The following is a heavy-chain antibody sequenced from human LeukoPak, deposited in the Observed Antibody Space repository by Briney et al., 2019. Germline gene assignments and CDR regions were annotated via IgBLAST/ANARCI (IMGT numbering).Heavy chain of an antibody. CDR2: IKSKTDGGTT. D-gene: IGHD3-22*01. CDR3: TTDPYYYDSSGHRD. V-gene: IGHV3-15*07. J-gene: IGHJ4*02. CDR1: GFTFSNAW. Sequence: GGSLRLSCAASGFTFSNAWMNWVRQAPGKGLERVGRIKSKTDGGTTDYAAPVKGRFTISRDDSKNTLYLQMNSLKTEDTAVYYCTTDPYYYDSSGHRDWGQGTLVTVSS.